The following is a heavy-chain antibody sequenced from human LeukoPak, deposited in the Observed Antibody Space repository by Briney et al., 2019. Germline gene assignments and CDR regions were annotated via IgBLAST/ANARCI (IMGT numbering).Heavy chain of an antibody. D-gene: IGHD6-6*01. CDR2: MHYSGSN. CDR1: GGSISSSDYY. Sequence: SETLSLTCTVSGGSISSSDYYWGWIRQPPGKGLEWIGSMHYSGSNAYSPSLKSRVIIFVDTSKNQFSLKLTYVTAADTAVYFCARYSTSSGWFDPWGQGSLVTVPS. J-gene: IGHJ5*02. CDR3: ARYSTSSGWFDP. V-gene: IGHV4-39*01.